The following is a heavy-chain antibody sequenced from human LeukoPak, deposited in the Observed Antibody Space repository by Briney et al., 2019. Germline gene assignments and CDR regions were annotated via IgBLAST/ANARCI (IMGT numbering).Heavy chain of an antibody. J-gene: IGHJ6*02. D-gene: IGHD3-10*01. Sequence: PSETLSLTCTVSGGSISSYYWSWIRQPAGKGLEWIGRIYASGSTNYNPSLKSRVTMSVDTSKNQFSLKLSSVTAADTAVYYCARDGSGSYHYYYYGMDVWGQGTTVTVSS. CDR2: IYASGST. V-gene: IGHV4-4*07. CDR1: GGSISSYY. CDR3: ARDGSGSYHYYYYGMDV.